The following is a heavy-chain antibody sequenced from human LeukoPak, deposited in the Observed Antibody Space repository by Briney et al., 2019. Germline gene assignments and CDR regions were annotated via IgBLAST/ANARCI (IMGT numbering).Heavy chain of an antibody. J-gene: IGHJ4*02. CDR2: INPNSGGT. CDR1: VYTFTDYY. V-gene: IGHV1-2*02. Sequence: ASVKVSCKASVYTFTDYYMHWVRQAPGQGLEWMGWINPNSGGTNYAQKFQGRVTMTRDTSISTAYMELSRLRSDDTAVYYCAREGPIVGATHLVDYWAQGTLVTVSS. D-gene: IGHD1-26*01. CDR3: AREGPIVGATHLVDY.